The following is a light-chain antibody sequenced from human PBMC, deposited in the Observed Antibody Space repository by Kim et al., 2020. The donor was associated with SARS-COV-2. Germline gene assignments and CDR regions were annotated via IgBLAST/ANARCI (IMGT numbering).Light chain of an antibody. CDR1: QSISRW. Sequence: SASGGDSVPITCRASQSISRWLAGYQQKTGKAPKLLIYNASSLESGVTSRFSGSGSGTEFTLTISSLQPDDCETYHCKQYNSYSYTLGQGTKLEI. J-gene: IGKJ2*01. V-gene: IGKV1-5*01. CDR2: NAS. CDR3: KQYNSYSYT.